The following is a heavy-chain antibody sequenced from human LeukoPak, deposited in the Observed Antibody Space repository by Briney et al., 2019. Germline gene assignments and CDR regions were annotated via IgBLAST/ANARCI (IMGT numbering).Heavy chain of an antibody. CDR2: IWYDGSNK. J-gene: IGHJ5*02. D-gene: IGHD3/OR15-3a*01. Sequence: PGGSLRLSCAASGFTFSSYGMHWVRQAPGKVLEWVAVIWYDGSNKYYADSVKGRFTISRDNSKNTLYLQMNSLRAEDTAVYYCARDYDFWGNNWFDPWGQGTLVTVSS. CDR1: GFTFSSYG. V-gene: IGHV3-33*08. CDR3: ARDYDFWGNNWFDP.